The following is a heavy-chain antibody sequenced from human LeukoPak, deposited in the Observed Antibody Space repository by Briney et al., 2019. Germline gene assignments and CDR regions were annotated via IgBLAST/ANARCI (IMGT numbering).Heavy chain of an antibody. CDR3: AKDRGPVGATGAFDI. CDR2: ISYDGSNK. D-gene: IGHD1-26*01. J-gene: IGHJ3*02. Sequence: GGSLRLSCAASGFTFSSYGMHWVRQAPGKGLEWVAVISYDGSNKYYADSVKGRFTISRDNSENTLYLQMNSLRAEDTAVYYCAKDRGPVGATGAFDIWGQGTMVTVSS. V-gene: IGHV3-30*18. CDR1: GFTFSSYG.